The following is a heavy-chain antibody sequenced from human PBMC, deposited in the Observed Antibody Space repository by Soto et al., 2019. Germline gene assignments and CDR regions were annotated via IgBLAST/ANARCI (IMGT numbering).Heavy chain of an antibody. CDR2: IYSGGST. CDR1: GFTVSSNY. J-gene: IGHJ4*02. Sequence: EVQLVESGGGLVQPGGSLRLSCAASGFTVSSNYMSWVRQAPGKGLEWVSVIYSGGSTYYADSVKGRFTISRDNSKNTLYLQMNSLRAEYTAVYYCARGYDFWSGLAIDYWGQGTLVTVSS. V-gene: IGHV3-66*01. CDR3: ARGYDFWSGLAIDY. D-gene: IGHD3-3*01.